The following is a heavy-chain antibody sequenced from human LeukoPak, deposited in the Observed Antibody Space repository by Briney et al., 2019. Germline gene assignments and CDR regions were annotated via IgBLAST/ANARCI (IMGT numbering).Heavy chain of an antibody. CDR2: IIPIFGTA. V-gene: IGHV1-69*13. Sequence: ASVKVSCKASGGTFSSYAISWVRQAPGQGLEWMGGIIPIFGTANYAQKFQGRVTITADESTSTAYMELSSLRSEDTAVYYCARSLRSTMIVVVRPTYYYYGMDVRGQGTTVTVSS. D-gene: IGHD3-22*01. J-gene: IGHJ6*02. CDR1: GGTFSSYA. CDR3: ARSLRSTMIVVVRPTYYYYGMDV.